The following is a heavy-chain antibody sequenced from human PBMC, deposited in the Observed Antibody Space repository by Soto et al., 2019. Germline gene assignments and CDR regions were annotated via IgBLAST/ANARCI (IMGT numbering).Heavy chain of an antibody. J-gene: IGHJ4*02. CDR2: INHSGST. CDR1: GGSFSGYY. Sequence: QVQLQQWGAGLLKPSETLSLTCAVYGGSFSGYYWSWIRQPPGKGLEWIGEINHSGSTNYNPSLKSRVIISVDTSKKQFSLKLSSVTAADTAVYYCARNTRTLGYCSGGSCYPVFDYWGQGTLVTVSS. CDR3: ARNTRTLGYCSGGSCYPVFDY. V-gene: IGHV4-34*01. D-gene: IGHD2-15*01.